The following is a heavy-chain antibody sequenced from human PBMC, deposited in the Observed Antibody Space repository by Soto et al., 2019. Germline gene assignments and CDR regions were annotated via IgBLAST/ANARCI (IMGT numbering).Heavy chain of an antibody. J-gene: IGHJ5*02. CDR3: ARRIAAAPHWFDP. V-gene: IGHV4-39*01. CDR2: IYYSGST. CDR1: GGSISSSSYY. D-gene: IGHD6-13*01. Sequence: SETLSLTCTVSGGSISSSSYYWGWIRQPPGKGLEWIGSIYYSGSTYYNPSLKSRVTISVDTSKNQFSLKLSSVTAADTAVYYCARRIAAAPHWFDPWGQGSLVTVSS.